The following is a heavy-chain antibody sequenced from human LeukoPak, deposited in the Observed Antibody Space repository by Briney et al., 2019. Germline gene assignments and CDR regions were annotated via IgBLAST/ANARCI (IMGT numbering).Heavy chain of an antibody. CDR1: GGSISRGSYY. Sequence: SQTLSLTCTVSGGSISRGSYYWSWIRQPAGKGLEWIGRIYTSGSTNYNPSLKSRVTISVDTSKNQFSLKLSSVTAADTAVYYCARGGVVTAHFDPWGQGTLVTVSS. D-gene: IGHD3-3*01. V-gene: IGHV4-61*02. J-gene: IGHJ5*02. CDR2: IYTSGST. CDR3: ARGGVVTAHFDP.